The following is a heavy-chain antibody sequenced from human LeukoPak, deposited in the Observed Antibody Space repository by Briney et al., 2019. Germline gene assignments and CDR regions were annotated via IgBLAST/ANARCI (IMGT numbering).Heavy chain of an antibody. CDR3: ARVDGSDYIGPPYFDY. Sequence: SETLSLTCTVSGGSISSGGYYWSWIRQHPGKGLEWIGYIYYSGTTYYNPSLKNRLTISVDTSKNQFSLRLSSVTAADTAVYYCARVDGSDYIGPPYFDYWGQGTLVTVSS. J-gene: IGHJ4*02. D-gene: IGHD2-21*01. CDR1: GGSISSGGYY. CDR2: IYYSGTT. V-gene: IGHV4-31*03.